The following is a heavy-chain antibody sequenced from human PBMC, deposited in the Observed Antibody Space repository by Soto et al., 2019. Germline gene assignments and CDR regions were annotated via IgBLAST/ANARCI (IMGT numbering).Heavy chain of an antibody. J-gene: IGHJ3*02. CDR1: GGSISSGGYY. CDR2: IYYSGST. CDR3: ARYCSGGSCYHADDAFDI. V-gene: IGHV4-31*03. D-gene: IGHD2-15*01. Sequence: PSETLSLTCTVSGGSISSGGYYWSWIRQHPGKGLEWIGYIYYSGSTYYNPSLKSRVTISVDTSKNQFSLKLSSVTAADTAVYYCARYCSGGSCYHADDAFDIWGKGTMVTVSS.